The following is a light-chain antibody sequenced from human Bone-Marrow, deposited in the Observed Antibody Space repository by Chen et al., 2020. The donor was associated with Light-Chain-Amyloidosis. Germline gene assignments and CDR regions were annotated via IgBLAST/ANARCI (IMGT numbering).Light chain of an antibody. J-gene: IGKJ4*01. CDR2: DAS. CDR3: QQRSNWRVT. CDR1: QSVSSY. V-gene: IGKV3-11*01. Sequence: EIGLTQSPATLSLSPGERATLSCRASQSVSSYLAWFQQKPGQAPRLLIYDASNRATGIPGRFSGSGSGTDFTLTISSLEPEDFAVYYCQQRSNWRVTVGGGTKVEIK.